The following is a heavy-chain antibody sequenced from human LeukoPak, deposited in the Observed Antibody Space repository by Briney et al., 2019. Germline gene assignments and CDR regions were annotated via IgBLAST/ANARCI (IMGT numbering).Heavy chain of an antibody. Sequence: SETLSLTCAVYGGSFSGYYWSWIRQPPGKGLEWIGEINHSGSTNYNPSLKSRVTISVDTSKNQFSLKLSSVTAADTAVYYCARGWWNCVYFDYWGQGTLVTVSS. CDR1: GGSFSGYY. CDR3: ARGWWNCVYFDY. CDR2: INHSGST. V-gene: IGHV4-34*01. D-gene: IGHD1-7*01. J-gene: IGHJ4*02.